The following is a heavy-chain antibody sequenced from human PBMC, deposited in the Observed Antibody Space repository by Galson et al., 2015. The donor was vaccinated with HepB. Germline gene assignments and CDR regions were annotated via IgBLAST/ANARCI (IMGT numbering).Heavy chain of an antibody. J-gene: IGHJ4*02. Sequence: SLRLSCAASGFSFTDHYADWVRQAPGKGLEWVARSKNKANGYTTEYAPSVKGRFAISRDDSKNSVYLQMNSLKTEDMAGYYCARSIAVASAYWGQGTLVTVSS. CDR3: ARSIAVASAY. V-gene: IGHV3-72*01. CDR2: SKNKANGYTT. CDR1: GFSFTDHY. D-gene: IGHD6-19*01.